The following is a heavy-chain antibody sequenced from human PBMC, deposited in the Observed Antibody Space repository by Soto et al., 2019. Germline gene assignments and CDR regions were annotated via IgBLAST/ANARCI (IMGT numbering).Heavy chain of an antibody. CDR3: ARDLRLGIAGAGI. J-gene: IGHJ3*02. CDR2: ISSSSSYI. Sequence: EVQLVESGGGLVKPGGSLRLSCAASGFTFSSYSMNWVRQAPGKGLEWVSSISSSSSYIYYADSVKGRFTISRDNAKNSLYLQMNSLRAEGTAVYYCARDLRLGIAGAGIWGQGTMVTVSS. CDR1: GFTFSSYS. V-gene: IGHV3-21*01. D-gene: IGHD6-19*01.